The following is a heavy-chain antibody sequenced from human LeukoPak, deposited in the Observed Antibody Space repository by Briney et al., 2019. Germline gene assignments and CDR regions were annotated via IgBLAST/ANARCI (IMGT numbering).Heavy chain of an antibody. CDR1: GYTFNGYY. CDR2: INTNTGNP. V-gene: IGHV7-4-1*02. D-gene: IGHD3-16*02. J-gene: IGHJ5*01. Sequence: ASVKVSCKASGYTFNGYYKHWVRQAPGQGLEWMGWINTNTGNPAYAQGFTGRFVFSLDTSVSTAYLQISSLKAEDTAVYYCARAYQPLGGLSFPDSWGQGTLVTVSS. CDR3: ARAYQPLGGLSFPDS.